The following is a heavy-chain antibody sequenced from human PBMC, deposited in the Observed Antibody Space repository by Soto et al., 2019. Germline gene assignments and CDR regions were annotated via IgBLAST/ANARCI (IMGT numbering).Heavy chain of an antibody. Sequence: VQLLESGGDLVQPGGSLRLSCIASGFTFTKYGMTWVRQAPGKGLEWVSAISETGSNTNYTDSVKGRFTISRDNSKNTVSLQMNSLRAEDTALYYCARRDYYFYMDVWGKGTTVTVSS. CDR1: GFTFTKYG. CDR3: ARRDYYFYMDV. V-gene: IGHV3-23*01. CDR2: ISETGSNT. J-gene: IGHJ6*03.